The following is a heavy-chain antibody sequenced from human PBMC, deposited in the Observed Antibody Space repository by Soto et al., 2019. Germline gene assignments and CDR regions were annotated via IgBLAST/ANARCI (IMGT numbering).Heavy chain of an antibody. Sequence: GGSLRLSCAASGFTLNIPAMTWVRQPPGKGLEWVSTTGASGRTTYYAHSVKGRFTVSRDNSKNTLDLQMSRLRAEDTAVYYCATVHNTSRSFDYWGQGTLVTVSS. D-gene: IGHD2-2*02. CDR3: ATVHNTSRSFDY. CDR1: GFTLNIPA. V-gene: IGHV3-23*01. CDR2: TGASGRTT. J-gene: IGHJ4*02.